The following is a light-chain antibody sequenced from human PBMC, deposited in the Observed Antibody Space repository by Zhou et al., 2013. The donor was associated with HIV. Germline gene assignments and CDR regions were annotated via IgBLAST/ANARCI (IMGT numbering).Light chain of an antibody. V-gene: IGKV2-24*01. J-gene: IGKJ1*01. CDR1: QSLVHRDGNTY. CDR2: TVW. CDR3: MQATQLPRT. Sequence: DIVMTQTPLSSPVTLGQPASISCRSSQSLVHRDGNTYLSWYHLRPGQPPRPLIYTVWRVFSGAPDRISGGGRGTNFTLTIDTVEAEDVGIYVCMQATQLPRTFGQGTKVEI.